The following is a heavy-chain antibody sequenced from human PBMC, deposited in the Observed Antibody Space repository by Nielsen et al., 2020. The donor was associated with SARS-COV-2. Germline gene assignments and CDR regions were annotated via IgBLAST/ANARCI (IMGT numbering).Heavy chain of an antibody. Sequence: GESLKISCAASGFTFSSYWMSWVRQAPGKGLEWVANIKQDGSEKYYVDSVKGRFTISRDNAKNSLYLQMNSLRAEDTAVYYCAKSGGGEEYFQHWGQGTLVTVSS. J-gene: IGHJ1*01. CDR2: IKQDGSEK. CDR3: AKSGGGEEYFQH. CDR1: GFTFSSYW. V-gene: IGHV3-7*01. D-gene: IGHD2-21*01.